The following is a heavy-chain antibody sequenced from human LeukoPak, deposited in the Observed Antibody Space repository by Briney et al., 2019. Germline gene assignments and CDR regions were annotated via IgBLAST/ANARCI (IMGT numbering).Heavy chain of an antibody. Sequence: GGSLRLSCAASGFTFSSYGMHWVRQAPGKGLEWVAVISYDGSNKYYADSVKGRFTISRDNSKNTLYLQMNSLRAEDTAVYYWAKGFVRMGRGVNSPGFDYWGQGTLVTVSS. J-gene: IGHJ4*02. CDR2: ISYDGSNK. CDR1: GFTFSSYG. CDR3: AKGFVRMGRGVNSPGFDY. V-gene: IGHV3-30*18. D-gene: IGHD3-10*01.